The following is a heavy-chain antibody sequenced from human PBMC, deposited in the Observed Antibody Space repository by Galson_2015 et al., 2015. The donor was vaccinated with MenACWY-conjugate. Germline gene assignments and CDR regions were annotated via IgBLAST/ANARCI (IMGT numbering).Heavy chain of an antibody. CDR3: ARAGEIDY. V-gene: IGHV3-48*02. J-gene: IGHJ4*02. CDR1: GFTFSTYT. D-gene: IGHD3-10*01. Sequence: SLRLSCAASGFTFSTYTMNWVRQAPGKGLEWVSFISSGSNSIYYADSVKGRFTSSRDNAKNSLYLQMDSLRDEDTAVYYCARAGEIDYRGQGTLVTVSS. CDR2: ISSGSNSI.